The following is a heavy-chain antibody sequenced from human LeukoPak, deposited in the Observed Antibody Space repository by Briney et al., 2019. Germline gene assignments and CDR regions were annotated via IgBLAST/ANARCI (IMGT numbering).Heavy chain of an antibody. D-gene: IGHD6-19*01. CDR2: ISYDGSNK. CDR3: ARVPPQWLPNRDAFDI. Sequence: GGSLRLSCAASGFTFGSFALHWVRQAPDKGLEWVAVISYDGSNKYYADSVEGRFTISRDNSKNTMYMQMNSLRPEDTAMYYCARVPPQWLPNRDAFDIWGQGTMVTVSS. CDR1: GFTFGSFA. V-gene: IGHV3-30-3*01. J-gene: IGHJ3*02.